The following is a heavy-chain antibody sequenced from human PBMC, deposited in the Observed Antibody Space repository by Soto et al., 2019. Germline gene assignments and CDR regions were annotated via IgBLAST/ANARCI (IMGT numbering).Heavy chain of an antibody. CDR2: ISWNSGSI. J-gene: IGHJ4*02. D-gene: IGHD2-2*01. V-gene: IGHV3-9*01. CDR3: AKDMSVVPPAHLDY. CDR1: GFTFDDYA. Sequence: EVQLVESGGGLVQPGRSLRLSCAASGFTFDDYAMHWVRQAPGKGLEWVSGISWNSGSIGYADSVKGRFTISRDNAKNALYLQMNSLRAEDTALYYCAKDMSVVPPAHLDYWGQGTLVTVSS.